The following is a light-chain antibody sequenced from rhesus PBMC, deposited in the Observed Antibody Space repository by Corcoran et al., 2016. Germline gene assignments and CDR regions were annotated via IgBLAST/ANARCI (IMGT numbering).Light chain of an antibody. CDR1: QGISSY. CDR3: QQYNSVPFT. CDR2: YAS. J-gene: IGKJ3*01. Sequence: DIQMTQSPSSLSASVGDTVTFTCRASQGISSYLAWYQQKPGKAPKALFDYASTLESGVPSRFSGSGAGTEVTLTINSLQPEDFATYYCQQYNSVPFTFGPGTKLDIK. V-gene: IGKV1-37*01.